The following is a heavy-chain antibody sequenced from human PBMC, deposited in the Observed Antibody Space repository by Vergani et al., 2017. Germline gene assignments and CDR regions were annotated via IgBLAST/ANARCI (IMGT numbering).Heavy chain of an antibody. V-gene: IGHV5-10-1*03. CDR3: ARRSAARPGDY. J-gene: IGHJ4*02. CDR1: GYRFTDYW. Sequence: EVQLVQSGAEVKKPGESLRISCKGSGYRFTDYWITWVRQMPGKGLEWMGRIDPSDSYTTYSPSFQGHVTISGDNSISTAYLQRSSLKASDTAIYYCARRSAARPGDYWGQGTLVTVSS. D-gene: IGHD6-6*01. CDR2: IDPSDSYT.